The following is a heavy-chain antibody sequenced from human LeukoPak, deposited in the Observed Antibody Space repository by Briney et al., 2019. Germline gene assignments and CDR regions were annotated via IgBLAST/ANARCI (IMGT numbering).Heavy chain of an antibody. CDR2: ISGSGGST. Sequence: PGGSLRLSCAASGFTFNSYAMSWVRQAPGKGLEWVSAISGSGGSTYYADSVKGRFTISRDNSKNTLYLQMNSLRAEDTAVYYCAKGENGGYYEDAFDIWGQGTMVTVSS. D-gene: IGHD3-22*01. CDR3: AKGENGGYYEDAFDI. CDR1: GFTFNSYA. V-gene: IGHV3-23*01. J-gene: IGHJ3*02.